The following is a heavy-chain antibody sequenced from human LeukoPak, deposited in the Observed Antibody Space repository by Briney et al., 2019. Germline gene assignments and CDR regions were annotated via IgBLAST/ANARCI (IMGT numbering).Heavy chain of an antibody. J-gene: IGHJ4*02. CDR2: INTNTGNP. CDR3: ARVLKEYYYDSSGYNLDY. Sequence: ASVKVSCKASGYTFTSYAMNWVRQAPGQGLEWMGWINTNTGNPTYAQGFTGRFVFSLDTSVSTAYLQISSLKAEDTAVYYCARVLKEYYYDSSGYNLDYWGQGTLVTVSS. V-gene: IGHV7-4-1*02. CDR1: GYTFTSYA. D-gene: IGHD3-22*01.